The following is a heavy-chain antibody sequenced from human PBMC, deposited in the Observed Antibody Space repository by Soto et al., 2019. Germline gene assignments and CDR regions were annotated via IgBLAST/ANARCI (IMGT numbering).Heavy chain of an antibody. J-gene: IGHJ3*02. CDR3: ARDRSFRRWPHDAFDI. CDR1: GYTFTSYG. V-gene: IGHV1-18*01. Sequence: ASVKVSCKASGYTFTSYGISWVRQAPGQGLEWMGWISAYNGNTNYAQKHKGRVTMTTDTSTSTAYMEMRSLRSDDTAVFYCARDRSFRRWPHDAFDIWGQGTMVTVSS. CDR2: ISAYNGNT. D-gene: IGHD6-13*01.